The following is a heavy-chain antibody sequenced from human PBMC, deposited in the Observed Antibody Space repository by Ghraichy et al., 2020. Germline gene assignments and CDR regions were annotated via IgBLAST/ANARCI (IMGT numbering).Heavy chain of an antibody. Sequence: GGSLRLSCIASGFTFSNYWMTWVRQAPGKGLEWVASIKYDGTEKYFVDSVKGRFTISRDNAQNSLYLQMYSLRAEDTAVYYCARDHVVPGLYFDYWGQGTMVTVSS. CDR2: IKYDGTEK. J-gene: IGHJ4*02. CDR1: GFTFSNYW. D-gene: IGHD2-2*01. V-gene: IGHV3-7*01. CDR3: ARDHVVPGLYFDY.